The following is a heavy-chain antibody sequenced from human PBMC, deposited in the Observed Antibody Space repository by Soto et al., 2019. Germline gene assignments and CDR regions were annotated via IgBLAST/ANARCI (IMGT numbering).Heavy chain of an antibody. Sequence: QVQLVQSGAEVKKPGASVKVSCKASGYTFTNYAISWVRQAPGQGLEWMGWISAYNGNTNYAQKLRGRVTMTTDTSTITAYIELRSLRSDDTAVYYCARDSPPVDYWGQGTLVTVSS. CDR3: ARDSPPVDY. V-gene: IGHV1-18*01. J-gene: IGHJ4*02. CDR2: ISAYNGNT. CDR1: GYTFTNYA.